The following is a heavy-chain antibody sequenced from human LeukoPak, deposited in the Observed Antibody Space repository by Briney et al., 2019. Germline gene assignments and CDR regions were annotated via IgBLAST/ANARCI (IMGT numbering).Heavy chain of an antibody. CDR3: ARLPSYDYVWGSYRYPDY. J-gene: IGHJ4*02. Sequence: GGSLRLSCAASGFTFSSYGMSWVRQAPGKGLEWVSAISGSGGSTYYADSVKGRFTISRDNAKNSLYLQMNSLRAEDTAVYYCARLPSYDYVWGSYRYPDYWGQGTLVTVSS. V-gene: IGHV3-23*01. D-gene: IGHD3-16*02. CDR1: GFTFSSYG. CDR2: ISGSGGST.